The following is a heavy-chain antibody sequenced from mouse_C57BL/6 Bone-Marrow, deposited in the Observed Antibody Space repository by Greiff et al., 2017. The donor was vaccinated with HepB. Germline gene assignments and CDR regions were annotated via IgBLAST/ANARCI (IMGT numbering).Heavy chain of an antibody. CDR2: INPNNGGT. J-gene: IGHJ2*01. CDR3: ARFGYYYGSGGY. Sequence: VQLQQSGPELVKPGASVKISCKASGYTFTDYYMNWVKQSHGKSLEWIGDINPNNGGTSYNQKFKGKATLTVDKSSSTAYMALRSLTSEDSAVYYCARFGYYYGSGGYWGQGTTRTVSS. D-gene: IGHD1-1*01. V-gene: IGHV1-26*01. CDR1: GYTFTDYY.